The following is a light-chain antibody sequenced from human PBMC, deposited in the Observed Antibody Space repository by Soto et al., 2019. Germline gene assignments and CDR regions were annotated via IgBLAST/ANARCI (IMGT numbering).Light chain of an antibody. V-gene: IGKV3-20*01. Sequence: EIVLTQSPGTLSLSPGERATLSCRASQSVSSSYLAWYQQKPGQAPRLLIYGASSRAIVIPDRFSGSWSGTDFSLTISRLEPEDFAVYYCQQYGSSPTFGQGTKVDIK. CDR2: GAS. CDR1: QSVSSSY. J-gene: IGKJ1*01. CDR3: QQYGSSPT.